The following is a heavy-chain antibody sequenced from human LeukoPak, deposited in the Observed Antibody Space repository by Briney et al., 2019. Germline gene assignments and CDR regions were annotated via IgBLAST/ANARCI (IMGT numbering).Heavy chain of an antibody. Sequence: ASVKVSCKASGYTFTTYTIHWVRQAPGQRLEWMGWIIAGNGNTKYSQKFQGRVTITRDTYASTAYMELSSLRSEYTAVYYCARQLPYLQFDHWGQGTLVTVSS. D-gene: IGHD2-2*01. CDR1: GYTFTTYT. CDR3: ARQLPYLQFDH. J-gene: IGHJ4*02. CDR2: IIAGNGNT. V-gene: IGHV1-3*01.